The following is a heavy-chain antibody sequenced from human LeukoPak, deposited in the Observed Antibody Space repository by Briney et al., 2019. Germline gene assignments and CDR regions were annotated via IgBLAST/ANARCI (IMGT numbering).Heavy chain of an antibody. D-gene: IGHD2-15*01. CDR3: ARDPRIYCSGGSCSRGIDY. Sequence: GGSLRLSCAASGFTFSSYSMNWVRQAPGKGLEWVPSISSSSSYIYYADSVKGRFTISRDNAKNSLYLQMNSLRAEDTAVYYCARDPRIYCSGGSCSRGIDYWGQGTLVTVSS. CDR1: GFTFSSYS. CDR2: ISSSSSYI. V-gene: IGHV3-21*01. J-gene: IGHJ4*02.